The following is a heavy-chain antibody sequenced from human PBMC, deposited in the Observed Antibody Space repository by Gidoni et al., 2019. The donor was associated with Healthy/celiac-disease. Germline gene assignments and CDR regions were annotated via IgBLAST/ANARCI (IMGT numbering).Heavy chain of an antibody. CDR1: GFTFSSSA. CDR2: ISGRGGST. CDR3: AKDPSGGSSTQMIQGWFDP. Sequence: EVQLLESGGGLVQPGGSLRLSCSASGFTFSSSAMSWVRQAPGKGLEWVSAISGRGGSTYYADSVKGRFTIARDNSKNTLYLQMNSLRAEDTAVYYCAKDPSGGSSTQMIQGWFDPWGQGTLVTVSS. D-gene: IGHD2-15*01. V-gene: IGHV3-23*01. J-gene: IGHJ5*02.